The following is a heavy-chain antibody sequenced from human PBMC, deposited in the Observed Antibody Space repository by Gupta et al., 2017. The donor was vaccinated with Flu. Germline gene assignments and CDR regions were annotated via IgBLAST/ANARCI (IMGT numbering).Heavy chain of an antibody. Sequence: EVQLVESGGGLVKPGGSLRLSCAASGFTFSSYSMNWVRQAPGKGLEWVSSISSSSSYIYYADSVKGRFTISRDNAKNSLYLQMNSLRAEDTAVYYCARDLDDYFTPTSDYWGQGTLVTVSS. CDR3: ARDLDDYFTPTSDY. D-gene: IGHD4-17*01. CDR2: ISSSSSYI. J-gene: IGHJ4*02. CDR1: GFTFSSYS. V-gene: IGHV3-21*01.